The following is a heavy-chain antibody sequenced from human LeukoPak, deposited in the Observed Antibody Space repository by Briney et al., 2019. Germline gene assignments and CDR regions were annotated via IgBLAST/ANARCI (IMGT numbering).Heavy chain of an antibody. D-gene: IGHD3-9*01. CDR3: AKRDYDILTGYYHAY. Sequence: GGSLRLSCAASGFTFSSYTMSWVRQAPGKGLEWVSAISGGGGTTFYADSVRGRFTISRANSKNTLYLQMNSLRAEDTAVYYCAKRDYDILTGYYHAYWGQGTLLTVSS. V-gene: IGHV3-23*01. CDR2: ISGGGGTT. CDR1: GFTFSSYT. J-gene: IGHJ4*02.